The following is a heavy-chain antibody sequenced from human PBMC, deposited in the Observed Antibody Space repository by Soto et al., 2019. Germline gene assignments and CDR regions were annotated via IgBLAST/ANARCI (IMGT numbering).Heavy chain of an antibody. CDR2: IIPILGIA. D-gene: IGHD2-15*01. Sequence: QVQLVQSGAEVKKPGSSVKVSCKASGGTFSSYTISWVRQAPGQGLEWMGRIIPILGIANYAQKFQGRVTITADKSTSTAYMELSSLRSDDTAVYYCARERGDCSGGSCYGLDDYWGQGTLVTVSS. CDR1: GGTFSSYT. V-gene: IGHV1-69*08. J-gene: IGHJ4*02. CDR3: ARERGDCSGGSCYGLDDY.